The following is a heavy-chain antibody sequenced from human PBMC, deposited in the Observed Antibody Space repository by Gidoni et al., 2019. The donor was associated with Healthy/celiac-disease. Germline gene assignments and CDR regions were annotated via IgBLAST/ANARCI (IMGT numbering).Heavy chain of an antibody. D-gene: IGHD3-22*01. V-gene: IGHV1-2*02. CDR3: ARGGIYYDSSTIGY. J-gene: IGHJ4*02. CDR1: GYTLTGYY. Sequence: QVQLVQSGAEVKKPGASVKVSCKASGYTLTGYYMPWVRQAPGQGLEWMGWINPNSGGTNYAQKCQGRVTMTRDTSISTAYMELSRLRSDDTAVYYCARGGIYYDSSTIGYWGQGTLVTVSS. CDR2: INPNSGGT.